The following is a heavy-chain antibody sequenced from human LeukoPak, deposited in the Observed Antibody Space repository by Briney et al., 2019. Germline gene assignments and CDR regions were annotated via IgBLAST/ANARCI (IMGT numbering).Heavy chain of an antibody. V-gene: IGHV3-21*01. J-gene: IGHJ4*02. Sequence: GGSLRLSCAASGSTFSSYSMNRVRQAPGKGLEWVSSISSSSSYIYYADSVKGRFTISRDNAKNSLYLQMNSLRAEDTAVYYCARGGVVTMVRGDTFDYWGQGTLVTVSS. CDR3: ARGGVVTMVRGDTFDY. CDR1: GSTFSSYS. CDR2: ISSSSSYI. D-gene: IGHD3-10*01.